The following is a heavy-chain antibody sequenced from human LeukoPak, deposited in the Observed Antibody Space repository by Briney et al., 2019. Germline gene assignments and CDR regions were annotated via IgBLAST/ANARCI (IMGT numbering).Heavy chain of an antibody. CDR2: IYHSGST. CDR1: GYSISSGYY. V-gene: IGHV4-38-2*02. J-gene: IGHJ6*03. CDR3: ARDLPTMVRGVVYYYYYMDV. D-gene: IGHD3-10*01. Sequence: SETLSLTCTVSGYSISSGYYWGWIRQPPGKGLEWIGSIYHSGSTYYNPSLKSRVTMSVDTSKNQFSLKLSSVTAADTAVYYCARDLPTMVRGVVYYYYYMDVWGKGTTVTISS.